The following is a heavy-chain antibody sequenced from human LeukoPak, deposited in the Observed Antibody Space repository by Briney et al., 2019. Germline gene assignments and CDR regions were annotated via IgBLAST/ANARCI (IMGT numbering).Heavy chain of an antibody. J-gene: IGHJ6*02. Sequence: GASVKVSCKASGYTFTSYDINWVRQATGQGLEWMGWMNPNSGNTGYAQKFQGRVTMTRNTSISTAYMELSSLRSEDTAVYYCARERGQAYGMDVWGQGTTVTVSS. CDR1: GYTFTSYD. CDR3: ARERGQAYGMDV. V-gene: IGHV1-8*01. CDR2: MNPNSGNT. D-gene: IGHD3-10*01.